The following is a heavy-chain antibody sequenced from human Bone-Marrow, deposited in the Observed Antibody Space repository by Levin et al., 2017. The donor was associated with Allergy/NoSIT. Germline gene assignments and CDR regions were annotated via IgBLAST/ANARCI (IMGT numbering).Heavy chain of an antibody. Sequence: GGSLRLSCADSGFTFSSYAMNWVRQAPGKGLEWVSTINAGDSSSYYADSAKGRFTISRDNSKNTMFLQMNSLRAEDTAVYYCARSGYSFYFDHWGQGALVTVSS. CDR1: GFTFSSYA. CDR3: ARSGYSFYFDH. CDR2: INAGDSSS. V-gene: IGHV3-23*01. D-gene: IGHD1-26*01. J-gene: IGHJ4*02.